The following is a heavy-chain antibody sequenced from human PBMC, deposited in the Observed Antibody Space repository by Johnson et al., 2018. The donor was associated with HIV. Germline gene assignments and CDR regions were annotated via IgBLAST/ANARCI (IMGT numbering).Heavy chain of an antibody. J-gene: IGHJ3*02. D-gene: IGHD1-26*01. Sequence: QVQLVESGGGLVQPGRSLRLSCAASGFTFSSYAMHWVRQAPGKGLEWVAVISYDGSNKYYADSVTGRFTISRDNSKSTLYLQMNSLRAEDTAVYYCARVRSGRENVFDIWGQGTMVTVSS. V-gene: IGHV3-30*04. CDR3: ARVRSGRENVFDI. CDR2: ISYDGSNK. CDR1: GFTFSSYA.